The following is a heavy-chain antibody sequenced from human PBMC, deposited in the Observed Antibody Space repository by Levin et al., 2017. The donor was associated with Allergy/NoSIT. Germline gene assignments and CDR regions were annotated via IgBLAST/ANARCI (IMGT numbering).Heavy chain of an antibody. D-gene: IGHD6-6*01. CDR3: ANRIATRPGSGIREDYYFDY. V-gene: IGHV3-23*01. J-gene: IGHJ4*02. Sequence: PGGSLRLSCAASGFTFSNFGMSWVRQAPGKGLEWVSGISDRGGNTFYADSVKGRFTISRDNSKNTLYLQMNSLRAEDTAVYYCANRIATRPGSGIREDYYFDYWGQGTLVTVSS. CDR1: GFTFSNFG. CDR2: ISDRGGNT.